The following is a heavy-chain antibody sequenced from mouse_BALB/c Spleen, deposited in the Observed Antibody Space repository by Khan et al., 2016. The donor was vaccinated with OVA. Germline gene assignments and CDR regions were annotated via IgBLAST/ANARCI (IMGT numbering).Heavy chain of an antibody. CDR1: GYTFTTYW. V-gene: IGHV1-7*01. CDR2: INPSTGYT. CDR3: ARRGVYGIVAY. Sequence: QVQLKQSGAELAKPGASVKMSCKASGYTFTTYWMHWVKQRPGQGLDWIGYINPSTGYTEYNQKFKDKATLTSDKSSSTAYMQLNSLTSEDSAVYYGARRGVYGIVAYWGQGTLVTVSA. D-gene: IGHD2-1*01. J-gene: IGHJ3*01.